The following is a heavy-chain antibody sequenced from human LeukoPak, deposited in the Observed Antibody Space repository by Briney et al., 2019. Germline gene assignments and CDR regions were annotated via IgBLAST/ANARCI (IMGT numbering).Heavy chain of an antibody. V-gene: IGHV1-8*03. CDR2: MNPNSGNT. CDR3: ARAHRGIAAAGTQYWFDP. CDR1: GYTFTSYG. Sequence: ASVKVSCKASGYTFTSYGITWVRQATGRGLEWMGWMNPNSGNTGYAQKFQGRVTITRNTSISTAYMELSSLRSEDTAVYYCARAHRGIAAAGTQYWFDPWGQGTLVTVSS. J-gene: IGHJ5*02. D-gene: IGHD6-13*01.